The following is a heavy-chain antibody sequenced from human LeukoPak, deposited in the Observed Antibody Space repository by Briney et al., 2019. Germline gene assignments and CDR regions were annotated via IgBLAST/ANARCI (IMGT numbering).Heavy chain of an antibody. CDR1: GGSFSGYY. Sequence: PSETLSLTCAVYGGSFSGYYWSWIRQPPGKGLEWIGEINHSGSTNYNPSLKSRVTISVDTSKNQFSLKLSSVTAADTAVYYCARDIEYGSSRYMDVWGKGTTVTVSS. J-gene: IGHJ6*03. V-gene: IGHV4-34*01. D-gene: IGHD6-6*01. CDR2: INHSGST. CDR3: ARDIEYGSSRYMDV.